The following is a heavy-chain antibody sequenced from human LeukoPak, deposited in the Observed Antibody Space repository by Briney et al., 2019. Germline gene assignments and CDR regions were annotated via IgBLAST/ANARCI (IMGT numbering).Heavy chain of an antibody. V-gene: IGHV1-2*02. J-gene: IGHJ4*02. D-gene: IGHD3-10*01. CDR2: INPNSGGT. Sequence: GASVKVSCKASGYTFTGYYMHWVRQAPGQGLEWMGWINPNSGGTNYAQKFQGRVTITADKSTSTAYMEPSSLRSEDTAVYYCARSSGYAFISDYWGQGTLVTVSS. CDR3: ARSSGYAFISDY. CDR1: GYTFTGYY.